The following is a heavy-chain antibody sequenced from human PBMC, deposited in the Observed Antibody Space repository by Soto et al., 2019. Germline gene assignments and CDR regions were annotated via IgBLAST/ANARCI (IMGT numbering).Heavy chain of an antibody. V-gene: IGHV3-48*03. D-gene: IGHD6-13*01. CDR1: GFTFSSYE. CDR3: ARDQEAGSFFPYYYGMDV. Sequence: PGGSLRLSCATSGFTFSSYEMNWVRQAPGKXLEWVSYISSSGSTIYYADSVKGRFTISRDNAKNSLYLQMDSLRAEDTAVYYCARDQEAGSFFPYYYGMDVWGQGTTVTVSS. CDR2: ISSSGSTI. J-gene: IGHJ6*02.